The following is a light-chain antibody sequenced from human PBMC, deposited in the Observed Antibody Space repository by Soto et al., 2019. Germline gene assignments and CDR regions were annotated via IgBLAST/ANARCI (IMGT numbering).Light chain of an antibody. CDR1: QSVSSY. V-gene: IGKV3-11*01. CDR2: DAS. CDR3: QQRSSNWPPRFT. Sequence: EIVLTQSPATLSLSPGERATLSCRASQSVSSYLAWYQQKPGQAPRLLIYDASNRATGIPARFSGSGSGTDFTLIISSLEPEDFAVYYCQQRSSNWPPRFTFGPGTKVDIK. J-gene: IGKJ3*01.